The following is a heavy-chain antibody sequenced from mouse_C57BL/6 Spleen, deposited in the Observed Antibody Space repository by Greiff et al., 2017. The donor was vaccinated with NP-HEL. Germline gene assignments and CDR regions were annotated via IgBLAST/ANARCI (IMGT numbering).Heavy chain of an antibody. J-gene: IGHJ2*01. D-gene: IGHD1-1*01. Sequence: EVQLQQSGTVLARPGASVKMSCTTSGYTFTSYWMHWVQQRPGQGLEWIGAIYPGNSDTSYNQKFKGKAKLTAVTSASTAYMELSSLTNEDSAVYYCTRDYGSKGFDYWGQGTTLTVSS. CDR1: GYTFTSYW. CDR3: TRDYGSKGFDY. V-gene: IGHV1-5*01. CDR2: IYPGNSDT.